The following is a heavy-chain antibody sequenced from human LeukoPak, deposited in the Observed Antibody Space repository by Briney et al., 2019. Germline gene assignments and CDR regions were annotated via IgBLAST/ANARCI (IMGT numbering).Heavy chain of an antibody. CDR3: ARAEAGGDFWSGYETYYYYYMDV. J-gene: IGHJ6*03. CDR2: IIPIFGTA. Sequence: GASVKVSCKASGYTFTSYAISWVRQAPGQGLEWMGGIIPIFGTANYAQKFQGRVTMATDTPTSTAYMELRSLRSDDTAVYYCARAEAGGDFWSGYETYYYYYMDVWGKGTTVTVSS. V-gene: IGHV1-18*01. D-gene: IGHD3-3*01. CDR1: GYTFTSYA.